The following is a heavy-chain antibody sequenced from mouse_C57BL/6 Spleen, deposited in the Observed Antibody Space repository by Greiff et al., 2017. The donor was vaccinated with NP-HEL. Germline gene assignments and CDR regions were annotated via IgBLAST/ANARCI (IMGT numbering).Heavy chain of an antibody. J-gene: IGHJ4*01. CDR2: ISSGSSTI. V-gene: IGHV5-17*01. CDR3: ARGKAQARAMDY. CDR1: GFTFSDYG. Sequence: EVKVVESGGGLVKPGGSLKLSCAASGFTFSDYGMHWVRQAPEKGLEWVAYISSGSSTIYYADTVKGRFPISRDNAKNTLFLQMTSLRSEDTAMYYCARGKAQARAMDYWGQGTSVTVSS. D-gene: IGHD3-2*02.